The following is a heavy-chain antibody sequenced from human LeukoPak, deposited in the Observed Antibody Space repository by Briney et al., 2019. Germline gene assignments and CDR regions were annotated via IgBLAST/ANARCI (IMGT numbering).Heavy chain of an antibody. V-gene: IGHV4-61*02. CDR2: IYTSGST. Sequence: SETLSLTCTVSGGSISSGSYYWSWIRQPAGKGLEWIGRIYTSGSTNYNPSLKSRVTISIDMSKNQFSLKLSSVTAADTAVYYCARGEDDAFDIWGQGTMVTVPS. J-gene: IGHJ3*02. CDR1: GGSISSGSYY. CDR3: ARGEDDAFDI.